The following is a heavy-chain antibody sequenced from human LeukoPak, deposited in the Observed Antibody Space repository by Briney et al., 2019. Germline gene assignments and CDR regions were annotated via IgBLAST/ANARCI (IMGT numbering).Heavy chain of an antibody. J-gene: IGHJ4*02. V-gene: IGHV4-61*02. D-gene: IGHD5-24*01. Sequence: SQTLSLTCTVSGGSISSGRYYWSWIRQPAGKGLEWIGRIYTSGSINYNPSLKSRVTISLDTSKSLFSLKLSSVTAADTAVYYCARSVHRRDGYNYGDYWGQGTLVTVSS. CDR3: ARSVHRRDGYNYGDY. CDR2: IYTSGSI. CDR1: GGSISSGRYY.